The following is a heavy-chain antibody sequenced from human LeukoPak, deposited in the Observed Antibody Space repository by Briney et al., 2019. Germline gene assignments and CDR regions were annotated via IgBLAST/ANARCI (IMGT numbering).Heavy chain of an antibody. V-gene: IGHV3-11*01. Sequence: GGSLRLSCAASGFTFSDYYMSWIRQDPGKGLEWVSYISSSGSTIYYADSVKGRFTISRDNAKNSLYPQMNSLRAEDTAVYYCARLRPYYYDSSGYSRGWFDPWGQGTLVTVSS. CDR3: ARLRPYYYDSSGYSRGWFDP. CDR1: GFTFSDYY. J-gene: IGHJ5*02. D-gene: IGHD3-22*01. CDR2: ISSSGSTI.